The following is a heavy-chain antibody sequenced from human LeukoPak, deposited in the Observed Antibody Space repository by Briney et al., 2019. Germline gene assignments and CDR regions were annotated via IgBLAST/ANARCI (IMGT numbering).Heavy chain of an antibody. CDR1: GFTFSSYS. J-gene: IGHJ4*02. V-gene: IGHV3-21*05. CDR2: ISSSGSYI. CDR3: TRNEAGDYSFDC. Sequence: MSGGSLRLSCAASGFTFSSYSMNWVRQAPGKGLEWVSYISSSGSYIYYGYSVQGRVNISRDNAKKSLYRQMNSLGAEDTAVYYCTRNEAGDYSFDCWGQGALVTVSS. D-gene: IGHD4-17*01.